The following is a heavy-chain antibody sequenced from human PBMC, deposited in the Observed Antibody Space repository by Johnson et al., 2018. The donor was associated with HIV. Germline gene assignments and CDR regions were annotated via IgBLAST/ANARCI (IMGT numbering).Heavy chain of an antibody. J-gene: IGHJ3*02. CDR1: GFTFDDYA. CDR2: INWNGGST. V-gene: IGHV3-20*04. Sequence: VQLVESGGGVVQPGGSLRLSCAASGFTFDDYAMHWVRQAPGKGLEWVSGINWNGGSTGYADSVKGRFTISRDNAKNSLYLQMNSLRAEDTALYYCARYSYYYDSSGAFDIWGQGTMVTVS. CDR3: ARYSYYYDSSGAFDI. D-gene: IGHD3-22*01.